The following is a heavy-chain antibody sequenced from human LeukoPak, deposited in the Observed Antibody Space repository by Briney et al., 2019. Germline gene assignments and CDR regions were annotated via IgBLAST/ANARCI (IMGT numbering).Heavy chain of an antibody. CDR2: IYTSGST. J-gene: IGHJ3*02. CDR3: ARDLINYYGSGSYYNLDAFDI. CDR1: GGSISSYY. D-gene: IGHD3-10*01. V-gene: IGHV4-4*07. Sequence: PSETLSLTCTVSGGSISSYYWSWIRQPAGKGLEWIGRIYTSGSTNYNPSLKSRVTMSVDTSKNQLSLKLSSVTAADTAVYYCARDLINYYGSGSYYNLDAFDIWGQGTMVTVSS.